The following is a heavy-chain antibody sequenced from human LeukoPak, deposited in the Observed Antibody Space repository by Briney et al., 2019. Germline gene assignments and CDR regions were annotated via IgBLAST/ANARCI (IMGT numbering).Heavy chain of an antibody. D-gene: IGHD2-15*01. J-gene: IGHJ6*03. CDR1: GGSISSYY. V-gene: IGHV4-59*01. CDR2: IYYSGST. CDR3: ARGVVAVTYYYYYYMDV. Sequence: PSETLSLTCTVSGGSISSYYWSWIRQPPGKGLEWIGYIYYSGSTNYSPSLKSRVTISVDTSKNQFSLKLSSVTAADTAVYYCARGVVAVTYYYYYYMDVWGKGTTVTVPS.